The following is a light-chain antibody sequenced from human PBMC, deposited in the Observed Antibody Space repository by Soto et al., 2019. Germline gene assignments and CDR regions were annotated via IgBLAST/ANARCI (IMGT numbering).Light chain of an antibody. CDR1: QSIGKW. Sequence: DIQMTQSPSILSASVGDGVTITCRASQSIGKWLAWYQQKPGKAPKVLIYDASTLESGVPSRFSGGRSGIEFTLSISSLQPDDFATYYCQHYNGHFGGGTKVDIK. CDR2: DAS. V-gene: IGKV1-5*01. CDR3: QHYNGH. J-gene: IGKJ4*01.